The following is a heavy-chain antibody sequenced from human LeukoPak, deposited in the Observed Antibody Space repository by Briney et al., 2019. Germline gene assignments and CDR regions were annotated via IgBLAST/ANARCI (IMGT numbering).Heavy chain of an antibody. J-gene: IGHJ4*02. CDR2: INPSGGST. D-gene: IGHD2-15*01. V-gene: IGHV1-46*01. CDR1: GYTFTSYY. CDR3: ARDISYCSGGSCYLTIDY. Sequence: ASVKVSCKASGYTFTSYYMHWVRQAPGQGLEWMGIINPSGGSTSYAQKFLGRVTMTRDTSTSTVYMELSSLRSEDTAVYYCARDISYCSGGSCYLTIDYWGQGTLVTVSS.